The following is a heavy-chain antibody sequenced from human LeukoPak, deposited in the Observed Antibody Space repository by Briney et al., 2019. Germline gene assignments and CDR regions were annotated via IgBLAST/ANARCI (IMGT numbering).Heavy chain of an antibody. D-gene: IGHD3-22*01. J-gene: IGHJ4*02. Sequence: ASAKVSRKASGYTFTGYYMHWVRQAPGQGLEWMGWINPNSGGTNYAQKFQGRVTMTRDTSISTAYMELSRLRSDDTAVYYCARTIPARRAYYYDSSGYYEDYWGQGTLVTVSS. V-gene: IGHV1-2*02. CDR2: INPNSGGT. CDR1: GYTFTGYY. CDR3: ARTIPARRAYYYDSSGYYEDY.